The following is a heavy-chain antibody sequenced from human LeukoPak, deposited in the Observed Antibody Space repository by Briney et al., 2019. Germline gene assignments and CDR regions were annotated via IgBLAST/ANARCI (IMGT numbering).Heavy chain of an antibody. J-gene: IGHJ3*02. CDR2: ISYDGSNK. D-gene: IGHD5-18*01. Sequence: GGSLRLSCAASGFTFSSYGMHWVRQAPGKGLEWVAVISYDGSNKYYADSVKGRFTISRDNSKNTLYLQMNSLRAEDTAVYYCTRQEKEDTAMPYDAFDIWGQGTMVTVSS. V-gene: IGHV3-30*03. CDR1: GFTFSSYG. CDR3: TRQEKEDTAMPYDAFDI.